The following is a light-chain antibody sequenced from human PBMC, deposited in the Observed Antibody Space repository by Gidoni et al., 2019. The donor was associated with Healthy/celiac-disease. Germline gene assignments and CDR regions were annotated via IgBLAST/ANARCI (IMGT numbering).Light chain of an antibody. CDR3: QQYDNLYT. V-gene: IGKV1-33*01. CDR1: QDISNY. CDR2: DAS. J-gene: IGKJ2*01. Sequence: DIEVTQSPSSLSASVGDRVTITCQASQDISNYLNWYQQKPGKAPKLLIYDASNLETGVPSRFSGSGSGTDFTFTISRLQPEDIATSYCQQYDNLYTFGQGTKLEIK.